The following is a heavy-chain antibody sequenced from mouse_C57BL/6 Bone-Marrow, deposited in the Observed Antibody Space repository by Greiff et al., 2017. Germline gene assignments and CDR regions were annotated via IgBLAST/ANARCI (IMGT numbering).Heavy chain of an antibody. D-gene: IGHD1-1*01. Sequence: VQLKESGPGLVQPSQSLSITCTVSGFSLTSYGVHWVRQSPGKGLEWLGAIWSGGSTDSNPAFISSLSISKDNYKSQVFFKMNSLQADDAAIYYWARSGYGCCDYWGQGTTLTVSS. CDR2: IWSGGST. V-gene: IGHV2-2*01. CDR3: ARSGYGCCDY. J-gene: IGHJ2*01. CDR1: GFSLTSYG.